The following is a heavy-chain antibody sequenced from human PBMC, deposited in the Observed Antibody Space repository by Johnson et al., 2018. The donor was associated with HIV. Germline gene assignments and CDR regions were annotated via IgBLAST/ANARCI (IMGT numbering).Heavy chain of an antibody. CDR2: IYSGGST. V-gene: IGHV3-66*01. CDR3: ARERPGYGGHDAFDI. Sequence: VQLVESGGGLVQPGGSLRLSCAASGFTVSSNYMSWVRQAPGQGLEWVSVIYSGGSTYYADSVKGRFTISRDNSKNTLYLQMNSLRAEDTAVYHCARERPGYGGHDAFDIWGQGTMVTVSS. D-gene: IGHD4-23*01. J-gene: IGHJ3*02. CDR1: GFTVSSNY.